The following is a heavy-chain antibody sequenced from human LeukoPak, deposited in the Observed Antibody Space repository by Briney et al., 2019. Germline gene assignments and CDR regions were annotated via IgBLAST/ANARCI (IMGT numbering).Heavy chain of an antibody. CDR1: GYTFTSYG. V-gene: IGHV1-18*01. Sequence: GASVKVSCKASGYTFTSYGISWVRQAPGQGLEWMGWISAYNGNTNYAQKLQGRVTMTTDTSTSTAYMELRSLRSDDTAVYYCARASAGVYYDSSGYYPLDYWGQGTLVTVSS. D-gene: IGHD3-22*01. CDR3: ARASAGVYYDSSGYYPLDY. J-gene: IGHJ4*02. CDR2: ISAYNGNT.